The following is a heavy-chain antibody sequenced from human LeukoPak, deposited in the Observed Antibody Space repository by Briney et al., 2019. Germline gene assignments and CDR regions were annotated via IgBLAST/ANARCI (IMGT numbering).Heavy chain of an antibody. Sequence: GGSLRLSCAASGFTFSSYAMSWVRQAPGKGLEWVSSISGGGGVTYHADSVKGRFTISRDNSKNTVYLQMNSLRAEDTAVYYCAKEPRVATIEIFDYWGQGTLVTVSS. J-gene: IGHJ4*02. CDR3: AKEPRVATIEIFDY. D-gene: IGHD5-12*01. CDR1: GFTFSSYA. V-gene: IGHV3-23*01. CDR2: ISGGGGVT.